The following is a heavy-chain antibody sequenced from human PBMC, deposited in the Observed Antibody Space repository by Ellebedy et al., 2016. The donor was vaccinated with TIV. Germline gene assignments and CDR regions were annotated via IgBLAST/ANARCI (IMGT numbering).Heavy chain of an antibody. V-gene: IGHV3-66*01. Sequence: GESLKISCAASGFAVSSNYMSWVRQAPGNGLEWVSDIYSGGSTYYADSVKGRFTISRDNSKNTLYLQMNSLRAEDTAVYYCARGGYYDFRSPYYAMDVWGQGTTVTVSS. CDR3: ARGGYYDFRSPYYAMDV. J-gene: IGHJ6*02. CDR1: GFAVSSNY. CDR2: IYSGGST. D-gene: IGHD3-3*01.